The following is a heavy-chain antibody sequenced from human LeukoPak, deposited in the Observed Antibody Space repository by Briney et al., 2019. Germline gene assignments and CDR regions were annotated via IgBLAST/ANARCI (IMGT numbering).Heavy chain of an antibody. V-gene: IGHV3-7*05. D-gene: IGHD2-2*01. CDR1: GFTFSTYW. Sequence: GGSLRLSCAASGFTFSTYWMGWVRQAPGKGLEWVANIKQDGSEKYYVDSVKGRFTISRDDAKNSLYLQMNSLRAEDTALYYCARVPYCSSTSCYAIFDYWGQGTLVTVSS. J-gene: IGHJ4*02. CDR3: ARVPYCSSTSCYAIFDY. CDR2: IKQDGSEK.